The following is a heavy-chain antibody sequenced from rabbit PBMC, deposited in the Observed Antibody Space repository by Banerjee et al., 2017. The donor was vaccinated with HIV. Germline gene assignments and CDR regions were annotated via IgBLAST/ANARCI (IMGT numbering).Heavy chain of an antibody. CDR2: IYGDSSGTT. CDR1: GFDFSNYYM. CDR3: ARDLAGVIGWNFGL. Sequence: QEQLEESGGDLVKPEGSLTLTCTASGFDFSNYYMSWVRQAPGKGLEWIACIYGDSSGTTYYASWAKGRFTISKTSSTTVTLQMTSLTAADTATYFCARDLAGVIGWNFGLWGPGTLVTVS. D-gene: IGHD4-1*01. V-gene: IGHV1S45*01. J-gene: IGHJ4*01.